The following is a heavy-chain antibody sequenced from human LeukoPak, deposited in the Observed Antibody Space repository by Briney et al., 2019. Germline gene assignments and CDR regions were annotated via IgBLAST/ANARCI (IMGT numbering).Heavy chain of an antibody. CDR2: ISGYNGNT. J-gene: IGHJ4*02. Sequence: ASVKVSCKVSGYTFSNYGISWVRQAPGQGLEWMGWISGYNGNTNYAQNLQGRVTITTDTSTSTAYMELRSLRSDDTAVYYCARAYDSGGYPSDYWGQGTLVTVSS. V-gene: IGHV1-18*01. D-gene: IGHD3-22*01. CDR1: GYTFSNYG. CDR3: ARAYDSGGYPSDY.